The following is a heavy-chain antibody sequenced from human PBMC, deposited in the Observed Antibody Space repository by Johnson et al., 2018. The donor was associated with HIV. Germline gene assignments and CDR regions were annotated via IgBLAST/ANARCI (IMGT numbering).Heavy chain of an antibody. J-gene: IGHJ3*02. Sequence: QVVESGGGLVQPGRSLRLSCAASGFTFDDYAMHWVRQAPGKGLEWVSGISWNSGSIGYADSVKGRFTISRDNAKNSLYLQMNSLRAEDTALYYCAARYSGYADAAFDIWGQGTMVTVSS. CDR1: GFTFDDYA. V-gene: IGHV3-9*01. D-gene: IGHD5-12*01. CDR3: AARYSGYADAAFDI. CDR2: ISWNSGSI.